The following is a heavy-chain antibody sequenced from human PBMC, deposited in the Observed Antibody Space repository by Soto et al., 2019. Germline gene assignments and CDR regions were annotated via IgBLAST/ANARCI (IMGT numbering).Heavy chain of an antibody. CDR1: GFTFSSYG. V-gene: IGHV3-33*01. J-gene: IGHJ6*02. Sequence: PGGSLRLSCAASGFTFSSYGMHWVRQAPGKGLEWVAVIWYDGSNKDYADSVKGRFTISRDDSKNTLFLQMSSLRADDTAVYYCARSQRNGALDVWGQGTTVTVSS. CDR2: IWYDGSNK. D-gene: IGHD2-8*01. CDR3: ARSQRNGALDV.